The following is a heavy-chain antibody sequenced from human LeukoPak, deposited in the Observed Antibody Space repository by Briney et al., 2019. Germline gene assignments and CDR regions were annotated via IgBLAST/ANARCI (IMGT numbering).Heavy chain of an antibody. CDR3: ARETRSGSYALYYYYGMDV. CDR1: GDSVSSNSAA. J-gene: IGHJ6*02. V-gene: IGHV6-1*01. CDR2: TYYRSKWYN. D-gene: IGHD1-26*01. Sequence: SQTLSLTCAISGDSVSSNSAAWNWIRQSPSRGLEWLGRTYYRSKWYNDYAVSVKSRITINPDTSKNQFSLQLNSVTPEDTAVYYCARETRSGSYALYYYYGMDVWGQGTTVTVSS.